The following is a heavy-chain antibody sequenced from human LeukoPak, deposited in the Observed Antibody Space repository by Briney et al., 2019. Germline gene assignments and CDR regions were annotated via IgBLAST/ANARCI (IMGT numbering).Heavy chain of an antibody. CDR2: ISGSGGTT. V-gene: IGHV3-23*01. CDR3: AKGSRSLRFGEAGDY. CDR1: GFTFSSYG. J-gene: IGHJ4*02. D-gene: IGHD3-10*01. Sequence: GGSLRLSCAASGFTFSSYGMGWVRQAPGKGLEWVSSISGSGGTTYYADSVKGRFTLSRDNSKNTLYLQMNSLRAEDTAVYYCAKGSRSLRFGEAGDYWGQGTLVTVSS.